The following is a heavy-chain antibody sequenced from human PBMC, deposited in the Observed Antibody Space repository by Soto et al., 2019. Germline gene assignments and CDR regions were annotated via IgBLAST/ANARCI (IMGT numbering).Heavy chain of an antibody. D-gene: IGHD4-17*01. V-gene: IGHV3-9*01. CDR1: GFTFDDYA. Sequence: EVQLVESGGGLVQPGSSLRLSCEASGFTFDDYAMHWVRQAPGKGLEWVSGISWNSGSIGYADSVKGRFTISRDNAKNSLDLQMNSLRAEDTALYYCAKDPSGDRNIYYFDYWGQGTLVTVSS. CDR2: ISWNSGSI. J-gene: IGHJ4*02. CDR3: AKDPSGDRNIYYFDY.